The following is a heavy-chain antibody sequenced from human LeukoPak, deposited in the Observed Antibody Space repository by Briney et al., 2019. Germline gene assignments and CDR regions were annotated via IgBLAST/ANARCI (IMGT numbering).Heavy chain of an antibody. V-gene: IGHV3-74*01. CDR3: VSFYGTY. J-gene: IGHJ4*02. Sequence: GGSLRLSCAASGFTFSSYAMSWVRQAPGKGLLWVSHINSDGSWTSYADSVKGRFTISKDNAMNTVYLQMNSLRAEDTAVYYCVSFYGTYWGRGTLVTVSS. D-gene: IGHD2/OR15-2a*01. CDR1: GFTFSSYA. CDR2: INSDGSWT.